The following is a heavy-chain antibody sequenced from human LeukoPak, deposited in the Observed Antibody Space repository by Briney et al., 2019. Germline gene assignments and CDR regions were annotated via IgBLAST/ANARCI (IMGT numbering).Heavy chain of an antibody. CDR2: ISGSGGST. CDR1: GFTFSSYA. J-gene: IGHJ4*02. V-gene: IGHV3-23*01. D-gene: IGHD6-19*01. CDR3: AKTEASIAVAGSPGF. Sequence: GGSLRLSCAASGFTFSSYAMSWVRQAPGKGLEWVSAISGSGGSTYYADSVKGRFTISRDDSKNTLYLQMNSLRADDTAVYYCAKTEASIAVAGSPGFWGQGTLVTVSS.